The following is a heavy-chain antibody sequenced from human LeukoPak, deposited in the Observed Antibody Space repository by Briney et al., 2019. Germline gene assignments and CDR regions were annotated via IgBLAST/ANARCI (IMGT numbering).Heavy chain of an antibody. CDR2: MRGDGDER. D-gene: IGHD5-18*01. CDR3: ARVANGYSYGRGGHLPAY. V-gene: IGHV3-7*03. J-gene: IGHJ4*02. CDR1: GFTLSDYW. Sequence: PGGSLRLSCAASGFTLSDYWMKWVRQAPGKGLEWVASMRGDGDERYYVDSVKGRFTISRDNAKNSLYLQMNSLRAEDTAVYYCARVANGYSYGRGGHLPAYWGQGTLVTVSS.